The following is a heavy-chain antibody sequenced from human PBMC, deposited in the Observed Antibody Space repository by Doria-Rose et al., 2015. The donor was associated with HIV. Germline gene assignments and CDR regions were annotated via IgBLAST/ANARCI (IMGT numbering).Heavy chain of an antibody. CDR1: GLTFFSYG. CDR2: ISYDGRNK. V-gene: IGHV3-30*18. CDR3: AKEVSKYYDSSGYWGALDY. D-gene: IGHD3-22*01. Sequence: QVQLVESGGGVVQPGRSPRLSCAASGLTFFSYGMHWVRQAPGKGLEWVARISYDGRNKYYADSVKGRFTISRDNSKDTLYLEVNSLRAEDTAVYYCAKEVSKYYDSSGYWGALDYWGQGTLVTVSS. J-gene: IGHJ4*02.